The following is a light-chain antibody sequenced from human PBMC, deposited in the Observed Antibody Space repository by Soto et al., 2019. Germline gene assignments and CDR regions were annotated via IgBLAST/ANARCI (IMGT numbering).Light chain of an antibody. CDR2: DVS. V-gene: IGLV2-14*03. J-gene: IGLJ2*01. Sequence: QSALTQPASVSGSPGQSITISCTGTSSDVGAYNYVSWYQHHPGKAPKLMIYDVSNRPSGVSNRFSGSKSGNTASLTISGIQAEDEADYYCYSFTTSSTLVFAGGTKVTVL. CDR1: SSDVGAYNY. CDR3: YSFTTSSTLV.